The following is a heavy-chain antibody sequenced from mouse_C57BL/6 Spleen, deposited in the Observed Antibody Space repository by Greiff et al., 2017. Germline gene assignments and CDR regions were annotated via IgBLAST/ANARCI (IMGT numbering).Heavy chain of an antibody. V-gene: IGHV1-69*01. Sequence: VQLQQPGAELVMPGASVKLSCKASGYTFTSYWMTWVKQRPGQGLEWIGEIDPSNGNTNYNQKFKGKATLTVDTSSSTAYMQLSSLTSEDSAVYYCASLWYWFGCWGKAVLVSVSA. CDR2: IDPSNGNT. CDR3: ASLWYWFGC. D-gene: IGHD2-1*01. J-gene: IGHJ3*01. CDR1: GYTFTSYW.